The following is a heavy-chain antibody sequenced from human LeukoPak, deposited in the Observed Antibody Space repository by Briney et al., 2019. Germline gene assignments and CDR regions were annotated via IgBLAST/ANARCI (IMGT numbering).Heavy chain of an antibody. CDR1: GGSISSYC. D-gene: IGHD5-18*01. CDR3: ARDPGYSYGGPHDYMDV. CDR2: IYTSGST. V-gene: IGHV4-4*07. J-gene: IGHJ6*03. Sequence: SETLSLTCTVSGGSISSYCWSWIRQPAGKGLEWIGRIYTSGSTNYNPSLKSRVTMSVDTSKNQFSLKLSSVTAADTAVYYCARDPGYSYGGPHDYMDVWGKGTTVTVSS.